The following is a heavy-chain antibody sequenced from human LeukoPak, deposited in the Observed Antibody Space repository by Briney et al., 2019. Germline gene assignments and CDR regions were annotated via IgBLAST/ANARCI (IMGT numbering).Heavy chain of an antibody. V-gene: IGHV3-21*01. Sequence: GGSLRLSCAASGFTFSSYSMNWVRQAPGKGLEWVSAISSSSSYIYYADSVKGRFTISRDNAKNSLYLQMNSLSAEDTAVYYCATIAVAGGGYFDYWGQGTLVTVSS. J-gene: IGHJ4*02. D-gene: IGHD6-19*01. CDR2: ISSSSSYI. CDR3: ATIAVAGGGYFDY. CDR1: GFTFSSYS.